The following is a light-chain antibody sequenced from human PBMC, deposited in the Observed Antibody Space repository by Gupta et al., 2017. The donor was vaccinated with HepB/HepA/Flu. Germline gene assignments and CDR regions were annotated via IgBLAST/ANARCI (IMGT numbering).Light chain of an antibody. CDR2: QDT. CDR1: KWGNKF. CDR3: QAWDSGTVL. Sequence: YELTQPPSVSVSPGQTASIPCSADKWGNKFVCWYHQRPGQSPVLVIYQDTKRPSGIPERLSGSNSGNTATLTITGTQAADEGRYYCQAWDSGTVLFGGGTKLAVL. V-gene: IGLV3-1*01. J-gene: IGLJ3*02.